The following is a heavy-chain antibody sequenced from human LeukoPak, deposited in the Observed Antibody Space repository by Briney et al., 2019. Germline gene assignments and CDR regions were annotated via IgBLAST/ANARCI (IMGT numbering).Heavy chain of an antibody. Sequence: GASVKVSCKASGYTFTGYYMHWVRQAPGQGLEWMGWINPNSGDTNYAQKFQGRVTMTRDTSISTAYMELSRLRSDDTAVYYCARDPNTRLLWFGELFPRGTRYYYYMDVWGKGTTVTISS. CDR2: INPNSGDT. J-gene: IGHJ6*03. V-gene: IGHV1-2*02. CDR3: ARDPNTRLLWFGELFPRGTRYYYYMDV. D-gene: IGHD3-10*01. CDR1: GYTFTGYY.